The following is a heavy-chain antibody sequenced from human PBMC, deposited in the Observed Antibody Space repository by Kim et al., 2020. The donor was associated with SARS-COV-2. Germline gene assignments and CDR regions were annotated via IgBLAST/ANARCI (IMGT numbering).Heavy chain of an antibody. J-gene: IGHJ4*02. Sequence: SADPVTDRFTLSRDNSNSTLYLQMNSRRTEDTAVYYCAKVGSSSLAIDYWGQGTLVTVSS. CDR3: AKVGSSSLAIDY. D-gene: IGHD6-13*01. V-gene: IGHV3-23*01.